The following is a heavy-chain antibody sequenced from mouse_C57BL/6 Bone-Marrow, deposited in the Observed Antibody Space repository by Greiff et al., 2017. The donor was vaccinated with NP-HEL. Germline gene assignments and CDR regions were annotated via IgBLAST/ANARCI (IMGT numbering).Heavy chain of an antibody. Sequence: EVHLVESGGGLVKPGGSLKLSCAASGFTFSDYGMHWVRQAPEKGLEWVAYISSGSSTIYYADTVKGRFTISRDNAKNTLFLQMTSLRSEDTAMYYCARPLTGTVLFAYWGQGTLVTVSA. J-gene: IGHJ3*01. V-gene: IGHV5-17*01. CDR3: ARPLTGTVLFAY. CDR1: GFTFSDYG. D-gene: IGHD4-1*01. CDR2: ISSGSSTI.